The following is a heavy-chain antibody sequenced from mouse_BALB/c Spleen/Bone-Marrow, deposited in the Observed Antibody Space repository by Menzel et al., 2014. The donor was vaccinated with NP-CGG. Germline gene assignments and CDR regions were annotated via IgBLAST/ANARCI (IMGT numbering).Heavy chain of an antibody. J-gene: IGHJ4*01. Sequence: VMLVESGPELVKPGASVRISCKASGYTFTSYYIRWVKQRPGQGLEWIGWIYPGNVNTKYNEKFKGKATLTADKSSSTAYMQLSSLTSEDSAVYFCARWVVGRDYAMDYWGQGTSVTVSS. CDR2: IYPGNVNT. V-gene: IGHV1S56*01. CDR3: ARWVVGRDYAMDY. CDR1: GYTFTSYY. D-gene: IGHD1-1*01.